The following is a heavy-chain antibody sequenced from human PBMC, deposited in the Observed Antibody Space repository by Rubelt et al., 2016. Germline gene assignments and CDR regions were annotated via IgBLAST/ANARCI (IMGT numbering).Heavy chain of an antibody. CDR2: IYNSATT. Sequence: QVELQASGPGLVKPSQTLSLTCIVSGGSISTDDYYWGWIRQHLGKGLEWIGYIYNSATTYYKQSIKSRVTISADTSQNQFSLTRSSVTAADTAGYYVARALAGYASGRGWFDPWGQGTLVTVSS. CDR3: ARALAGYASGRGWFDP. CDR1: GGSISTDDYY. D-gene: IGHD3-10*01. J-gene: IGHJ5*02. V-gene: IGHV4-31*03.